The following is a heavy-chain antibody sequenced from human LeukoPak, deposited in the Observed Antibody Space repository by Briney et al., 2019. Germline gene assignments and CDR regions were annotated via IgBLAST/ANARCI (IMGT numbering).Heavy chain of an antibody. CDR1: GGSFSGYY. CDR2: INQSGST. J-gene: IGHJ5*02. CDR3: ARGLYGSGSYYNH. D-gene: IGHD3-10*01. V-gene: IGHV4-34*01. Sequence: SETLSLTCAVYGGSFSGYYWSWIRQPPGKGLEWIGEINQSGSTNYNPPLKSRVTISVDTSKNQFSLKLSSVTAADTAVYYRARGLYGSGSYYNHWGQGTLVTVSS.